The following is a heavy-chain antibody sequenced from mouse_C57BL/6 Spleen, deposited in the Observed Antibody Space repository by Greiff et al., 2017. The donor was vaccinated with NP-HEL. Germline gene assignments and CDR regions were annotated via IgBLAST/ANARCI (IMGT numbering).Heavy chain of an antibody. CDR3: ARRYYYGSSSYAMDY. CDR1: GFTFSDYS. V-gene: IGHV5-12*01. CDR2: ISNGGGGP. J-gene: IGHJ4*01. D-gene: IGHD1-1*01. Sequence: EVQLVESGGGLVQPGGSLKLSCAASGFTFSDYSMYWVRQTPEKRLEWVAYISNGGGGPYYPATVKGRFTISRDNAKNTLYLQMSRLKSEDTAMYYCARRYYYGSSSYAMDYWGQGTSVTVSS.